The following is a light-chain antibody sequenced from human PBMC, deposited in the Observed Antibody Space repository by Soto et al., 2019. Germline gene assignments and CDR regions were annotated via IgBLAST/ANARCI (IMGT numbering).Light chain of an antibody. CDR2: GAS. CDR3: QQYNNWPEWT. J-gene: IGKJ1*01. V-gene: IGKV3-15*01. CDR1: QSVSSN. Sequence: EIVMTQSPATLSVSPGERATLSCRASQSVSSNLAWYQQKPGQAPGLLIYGASTRATGIPARFSGSGSGTEFTLPISSLQSEDFAVYYCQQYNNWPEWTFGQGTKVEIK.